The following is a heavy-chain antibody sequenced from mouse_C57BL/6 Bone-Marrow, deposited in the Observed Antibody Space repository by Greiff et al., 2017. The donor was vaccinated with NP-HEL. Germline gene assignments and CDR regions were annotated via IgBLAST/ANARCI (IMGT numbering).Heavy chain of an antibody. CDR3: APYDFFAY. CDR1: GFNIKNTY. D-gene: IGHD2-4*01. V-gene: IGHV14-3*01. CDR2: IDPANGNT. J-gene: IGHJ3*01. Sequence: VQLQQSVAELVRPGASVKLSCTASGFNIKNTYMPWVKQRPEQGLEWIGRIDPANGNTKYAPKFQGKATITADTSSNTAYLQLSSLTSEDTAIYYCAPYDFFAYWGQGTLVTVSA.